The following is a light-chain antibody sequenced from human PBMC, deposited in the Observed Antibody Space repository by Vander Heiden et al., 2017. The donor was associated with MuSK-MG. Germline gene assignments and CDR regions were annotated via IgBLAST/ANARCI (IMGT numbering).Light chain of an antibody. CDR1: ELGDKY. V-gene: IGLV3-1*01. J-gene: IGLJ1*01. CDR2: QDS. CDR3: QAWDSSTGGV. Sequence: SYELTQPPPLSVSPAQTASITCSGDELGDKYACWYQQKPGQSPVLVIYQDSKRPSGIPERVSGSNSGNTATLTIRGTQAMDEADYYCQAWDSSTGGVFGTGTKVTVL.